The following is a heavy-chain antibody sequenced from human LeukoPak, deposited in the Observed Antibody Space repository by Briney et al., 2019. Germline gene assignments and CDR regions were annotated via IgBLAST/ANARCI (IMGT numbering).Heavy chain of an antibody. CDR3: AREEGIGYPHAFDI. V-gene: IGHV4-61*01. J-gene: IGHJ3*02. CDR2: IYYSGST. CDR1: GGSISSSSYY. D-gene: IGHD5-18*01. Sequence: SETLSLTCTVSGGSISSSSYYWGWIRQPPGKGLEWIGYIYYSGSTNYNPSLKSRVTISVDTSKNQFSLKLSSVTAADTAVYYCAREEGIGYPHAFDIWGQGTMVTVSS.